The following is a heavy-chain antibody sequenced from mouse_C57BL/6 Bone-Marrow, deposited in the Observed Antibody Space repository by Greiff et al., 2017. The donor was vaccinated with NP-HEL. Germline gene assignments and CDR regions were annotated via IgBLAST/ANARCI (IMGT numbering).Heavy chain of an antibody. J-gene: IGHJ2*01. D-gene: IGHD1-1*01. CDR1: GFTFTDYY. CDR2: ANPSNGGT. V-gene: IGHV1-36*01. Sequence: SGPVLVKPGPSVKISCKASGFTFTDYYMHWVQQSHGKSLEWIGLANPSNGGTSYNQKFKGKATLTVDTSSSTAYLELNILPSEDYTFFYCARDCYGVVYYFDYWGQGTTLTVSS. CDR3: ARDCYGVVYYFDY.